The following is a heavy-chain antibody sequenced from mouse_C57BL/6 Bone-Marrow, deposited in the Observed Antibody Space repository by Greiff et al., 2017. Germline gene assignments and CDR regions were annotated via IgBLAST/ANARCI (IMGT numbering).Heavy chain of an antibody. CDR3: ARFGVP. Sequence: VKLQESGAELARPGASVKLSCKASGYTFTSYGISWVKQRTGQGLEWIGEIYPRSGNTYYNEKFKGKATLTADKSSSTAYMELRSLTSEDSAVYFCARFGVPWGQGTTLTVSS. D-gene: IGHD2-14*01. CDR2: IYPRSGNT. V-gene: IGHV1-81*01. J-gene: IGHJ2*01. CDR1: GYTFTSYG.